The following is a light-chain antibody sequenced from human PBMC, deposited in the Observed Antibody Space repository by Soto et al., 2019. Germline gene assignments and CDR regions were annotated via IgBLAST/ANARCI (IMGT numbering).Light chain of an antibody. CDR2: GAS. V-gene: IGKV3-15*01. CDR1: QSVSTC. J-gene: IGKJ5*01. CDR3: QQYHHWPPIT. Sequence: EIVLTQSPGTLSLSPGESATLSCRASQSVSTCLAWYQQKPGQAPRLLIYGASTRATDIPARFSGSGSGTEFTLTISSLQSEDFAVYYCQQYHHWPPITFGQGTRLEIK.